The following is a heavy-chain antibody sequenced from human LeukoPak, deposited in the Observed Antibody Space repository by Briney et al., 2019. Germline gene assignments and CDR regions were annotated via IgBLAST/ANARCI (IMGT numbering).Heavy chain of an antibody. V-gene: IGHV3-48*01. CDR3: ARSGRYGPLGLIDY. CDR1: GFTFSRYS. Sequence: GGSLRLSSPVSGFTFSRYSMNWVRQAPGKGLEWVSYISSSSSIIYYADSVKGRFTISRDNAKNSLYLQMNSLRAEDTAVYYCARSGRYGPLGLIDYWGQGTLVTVSS. J-gene: IGHJ4*02. D-gene: IGHD5-18*01. CDR2: ISSSSSII.